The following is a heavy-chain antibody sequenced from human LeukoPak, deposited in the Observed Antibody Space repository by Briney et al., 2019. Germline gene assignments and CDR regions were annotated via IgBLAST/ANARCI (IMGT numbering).Heavy chain of an antibody. Sequence: QPGGSLRLSCAASGFTFSDSAMHWVRQASGKGLEWVGRIRSKTKSYATAYAASVKGRFTISRDDSKNTAYLQMNSLKTEDTAVYYCTRPSYGSGSYWGQGTLVTVSS. CDR1: GFTFSDSA. CDR3: TRPSYGSGSY. J-gene: IGHJ4*02. D-gene: IGHD3-10*01. V-gene: IGHV3-73*01. CDR2: IRSKTKSYAT.